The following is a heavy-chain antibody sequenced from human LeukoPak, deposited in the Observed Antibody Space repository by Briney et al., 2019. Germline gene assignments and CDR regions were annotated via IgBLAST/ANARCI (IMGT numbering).Heavy chain of an antibody. V-gene: IGHV4-39*01. J-gene: IGHJ4*02. CDR3: ARLLYDSRGYYYFDN. D-gene: IGHD3-22*01. CDR2: IYYSGNT. CDR1: GGSISSSSYY. Sequence: PSETLSLPCTVSGGSISSSSYYRAWIRQPPGKGLEWIASIYYSGNTYYNPSLKSRVTMSVDTSKNQFSLHLSSVTAADTAVYYCARLLYDSRGYYYFDNWGQGTLVTVSS.